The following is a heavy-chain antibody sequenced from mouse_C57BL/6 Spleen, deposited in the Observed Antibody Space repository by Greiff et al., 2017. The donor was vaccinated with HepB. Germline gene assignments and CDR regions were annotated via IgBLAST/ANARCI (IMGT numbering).Heavy chain of an antibody. D-gene: IGHD2-1*01. CDR3: ASYYGNWYFDV. CDR1: GYSITSGYY. Sequence: EVQLKESGPGLVKPSQSLSLTCSVTGYSITSGYYWNWIRQFPGNKLEWMGYISYDGSNNYNPSLKNRISITRDTSKNQFFLKLNSVTTEDTATYYCASYYGNWYFDVWGTGTTVTVSS. CDR2: ISYDGSN. J-gene: IGHJ1*03. V-gene: IGHV3-6*01.